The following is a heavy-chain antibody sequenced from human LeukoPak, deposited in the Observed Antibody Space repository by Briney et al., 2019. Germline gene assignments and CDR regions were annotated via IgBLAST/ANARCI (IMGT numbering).Heavy chain of an antibody. V-gene: IGHV3-23*01. CDR3: AKRRGLELTYYYHMDV. CDR2: ISGSGGST. Sequence: GGSLRLSCAASGFTFSSYAMSWVRQAPGKGLEWVSAISGSGGSTYYADSVKGRFTISRDNSKNMLYLQMNSLRADDTAVYYCAKRRGLELTYYYHMDVWGKGTTVTVSS. D-gene: IGHD1-7*01. J-gene: IGHJ6*03. CDR1: GFTFSSYA.